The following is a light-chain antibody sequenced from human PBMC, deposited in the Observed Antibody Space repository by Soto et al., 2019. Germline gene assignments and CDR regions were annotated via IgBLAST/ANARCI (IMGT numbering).Light chain of an antibody. CDR2: AAS. CDR3: QNYNSAPST. J-gene: IGKJ5*01. Sequence: DIQMTQSPSSLSASVGDRVTITCRASQGISNYLAWYQQKPGKVPKLLIYAASTLQSGIPSRFSGIGSGTYFTLTISSLQPEDVATYYCQNYNSAPSTFGQGTRLEIK. V-gene: IGKV1-27*01. CDR1: QGISNY.